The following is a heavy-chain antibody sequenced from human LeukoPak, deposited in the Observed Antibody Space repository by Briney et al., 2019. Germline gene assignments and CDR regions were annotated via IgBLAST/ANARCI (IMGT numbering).Heavy chain of an antibody. V-gene: IGHV4-30-4*01. CDR1: GGSISSGDYY. J-gene: IGHJ5*02. CDR2: IYYSGST. Sequence: SETLSLTCTVSGGSISSGDYYWSWIRQPPGKGLEWIGYIYYSGSTNYNPSLKSRVTISVDTSKTQFSLKLSSVTAADTAVYYCARLDYYGSGSYFQFDPWGQGTLVTVSS. D-gene: IGHD3-10*01. CDR3: ARLDYYGSGSYFQFDP.